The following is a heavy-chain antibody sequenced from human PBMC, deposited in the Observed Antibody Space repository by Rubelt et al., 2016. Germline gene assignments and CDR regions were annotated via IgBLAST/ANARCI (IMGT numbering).Heavy chain of an antibody. V-gene: IGHV1-18*01. J-gene: IGHJ5*02. D-gene: IGHD3-3*01. Sequence: QVQLVQSGAEVKKPGASVKVSCKASGYTFTSYGISWVRQAPGQGLEWMGWISAYNGNTNYAQKLQGRVTMTTDTSTGTAYMELRSLRSDDTAVYYCARDRSRVYYDFWSGYYGGFDPWGQGTLVTVSS. CDR3: ARDRSRVYYDFWSGYYGGFDP. CDR1: GYTFTSYG. CDR2: ISAYNGNT.